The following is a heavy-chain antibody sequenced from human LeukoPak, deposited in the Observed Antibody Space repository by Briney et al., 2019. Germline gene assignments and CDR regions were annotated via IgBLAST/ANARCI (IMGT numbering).Heavy chain of an antibody. J-gene: IGHJ5*02. D-gene: IGHD6-13*01. CDR2: IIPIFGTA. CDR3: AREAAAAGTGWFDP. Sequence: GASVKVSCKASGGTFSSYAISWVRQAPGQGLEWMGGIIPIFGTANYAQKFQGRVTITADESTSTAYMELSSLRSEDTAVYYCAREAAAAGTGWFDPWGQGTLVTVSS. V-gene: IGHV1-69*13. CDR1: GGTFSSYA.